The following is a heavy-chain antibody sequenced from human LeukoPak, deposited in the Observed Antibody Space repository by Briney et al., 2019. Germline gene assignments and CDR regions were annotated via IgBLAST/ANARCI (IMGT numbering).Heavy chain of an antibody. CDR2: ISGSGGST. J-gene: IGHJ4*02. D-gene: IGHD3-22*01. CDR1: GFTFSSYA. V-gene: IGHV3-23*01. CDR3: ATTYYDSSGYYPL. Sequence: GGSLRLSCAASGFTFSSYAMSWVRQAPGKGLEWVSAISGSGGSTYYADSVKGRFTISRDNSKNTLYLQMNSLRAEDTAVYYCATTYYDSSGYYPLWGRGTLVTVSS.